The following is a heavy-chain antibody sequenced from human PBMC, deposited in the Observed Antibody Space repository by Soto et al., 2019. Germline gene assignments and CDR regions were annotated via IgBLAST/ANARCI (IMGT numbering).Heavy chain of an antibody. CDR3: ARDLLAARPFYY. CDR2: ISSSSSYI. J-gene: IGHJ4*02. D-gene: IGHD6-6*01. V-gene: IGHV3-21*01. CDR1: GFTFSSDS. Sequence: GGALRLSCAASGFTFSSDSMNWIRQARGKGLEWVSSISSSSSYIYYADSVKARFTTSRDNAKNSLYLQMNSLRDEDTAVYYCARDLLAARPFYYWGRGTLVTVS.